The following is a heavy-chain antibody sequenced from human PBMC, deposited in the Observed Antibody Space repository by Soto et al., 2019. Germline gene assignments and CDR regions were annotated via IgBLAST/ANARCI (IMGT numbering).Heavy chain of an antibody. CDR1: GDSVSSNSAA. D-gene: IGHD2-15*01. J-gene: IGHJ3*02. V-gene: IGHV6-1*01. Sequence: SQTLSLTCAISGDSVSSNSAAWNWIRQSPSRGLEWLGRTYYRSKWYNDYAVSVKSRITINPDTSKNQFSLQLNSVTPEDTAVYYCARQTVGAKYCSGGSCEDAFDIRAQRTMVTVSS. CDR3: ARQTVGAKYCSGGSCEDAFDI. CDR2: TYYRSKWYN.